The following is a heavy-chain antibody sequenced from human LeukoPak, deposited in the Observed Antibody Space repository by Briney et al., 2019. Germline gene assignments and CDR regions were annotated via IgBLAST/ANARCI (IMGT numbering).Heavy chain of an antibody. D-gene: IGHD3-10*01. J-gene: IGHJ4*02. CDR2: ISSSSSYI. V-gene: IGHV3-21*01. Sequence: GGSLRLSCAASGFTFSSYSMNWVRQAPGKGLEWVSSISSSSSYIYYADSVKGRFTISRDNAKNSLYLQMNSLRAEDTAVYYCARSAITFKRSPTMLRYWGQGTLVTVSS. CDR3: ARSAITFKRSPTMLRY. CDR1: GFTFSSYS.